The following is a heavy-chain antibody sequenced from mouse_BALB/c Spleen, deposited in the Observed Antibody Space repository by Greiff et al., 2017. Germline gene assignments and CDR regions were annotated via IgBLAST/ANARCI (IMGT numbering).Heavy chain of an antibody. CDR3: ARREDGYAPWFAY. Sequence: EVKLVESGGDLVKPGGSLKLSCAASGFTFSSYGMSWVRQTPDKRLEWVATISSGGSYTYYPDSVKGRFTISRDNAKNTLYLQMSSLKSEDTAMYYCARREDGYAPWFAYWGQGTLVTVSA. CDR2: ISSGGSYT. V-gene: IGHV5-6*02. J-gene: IGHJ3*01. CDR1: GFTFSSYG. D-gene: IGHD2-2*01.